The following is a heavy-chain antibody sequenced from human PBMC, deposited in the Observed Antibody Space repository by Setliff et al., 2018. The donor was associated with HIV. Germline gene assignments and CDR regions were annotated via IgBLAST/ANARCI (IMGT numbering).Heavy chain of an antibody. Sequence: ASVKVSCKASGYTFTTYAIHWVRQAPGQRPEWMARINAGNGNREYSPKFQGRVTITADTSASTMYMELSSLRSEDTAVYYCARVGNNRLQFFDHWGQGTLVTVSS. D-gene: IGHD5-12*01. V-gene: IGHV1-3*01. CDR1: GYTFTTYA. CDR3: ARVGNNRLQFFDH. CDR2: INAGNGNR. J-gene: IGHJ4*02.